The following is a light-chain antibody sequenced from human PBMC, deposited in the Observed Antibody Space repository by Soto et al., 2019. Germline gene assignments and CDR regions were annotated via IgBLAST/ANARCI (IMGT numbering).Light chain of an antibody. J-gene: IGLJ2*01. CDR1: GSSIGTNT. CDR2: GNN. Sequence: QSVLTQPPSASGTPGGRVTISCSGSGSSIGTNTVNWYRQLPGTAPKLLIYGNNQRPSGVPDRFSGSKSGTSASLAISGLQSEDEADYYCAAWDGSLNNVLFGAGTKVTVL. CDR3: AAWDGSLNNVL. V-gene: IGLV1-44*01.